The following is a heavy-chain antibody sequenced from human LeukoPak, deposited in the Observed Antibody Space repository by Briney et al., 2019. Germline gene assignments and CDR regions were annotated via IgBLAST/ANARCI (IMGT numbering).Heavy chain of an antibody. J-gene: IGHJ5*02. Sequence: ASVKVSCKASGYTFTGYYMHWVRQAPGQGLEWMGWINPNSGGTNYAQKFQGRVTMTRDTSISTAYVELSRLRSDDTAVYYCARGQRVTVAGEHWFDPWGQGTLVTVSS. CDR1: GYTFTGYY. CDR3: ARGQRVTVAGEHWFDP. V-gene: IGHV1-2*02. CDR2: INPNSGGT. D-gene: IGHD6-19*01.